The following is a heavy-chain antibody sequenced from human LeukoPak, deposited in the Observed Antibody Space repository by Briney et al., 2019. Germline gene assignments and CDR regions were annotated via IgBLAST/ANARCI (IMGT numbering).Heavy chain of an antibody. D-gene: IGHD6-13*01. CDR2: ISGSGGST. CDR3: AKKVPGYSSSWYDY. CDR1: GFTFSSYA. Sequence: PGGSLRLSCAASGFTFSSYAMSWVRQAPGEGVEWVSAISGSGGSTYYADSVKGRFTISRDNSKNTLYLQMNSLRAEDTAVYYCAKKVPGYSSSWYDYWGQGTLVTVSS. V-gene: IGHV3-23*01. J-gene: IGHJ4*02.